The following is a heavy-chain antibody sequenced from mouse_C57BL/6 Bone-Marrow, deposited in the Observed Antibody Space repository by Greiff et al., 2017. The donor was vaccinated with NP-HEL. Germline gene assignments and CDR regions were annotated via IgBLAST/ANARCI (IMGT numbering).Heavy chain of an antibody. V-gene: IGHV1-62-2*01. D-gene: IGHD2-4*01. CDR3: ARHGIYYDYGGHYFDY. J-gene: IGHJ2*01. CDR2: FYPGSGSI. Sequence: VQLQESGAELVKPGASVKLSCKASGYTFTEYTIHWVKQRSGQGLEWIGWFYPGSGSIKYNEKFKDKATLTADKSSSTVYMELSRLTSEDSAVYFCARHGIYYDYGGHYFDYWGQGTTLTVSS. CDR1: GYTFTEYT.